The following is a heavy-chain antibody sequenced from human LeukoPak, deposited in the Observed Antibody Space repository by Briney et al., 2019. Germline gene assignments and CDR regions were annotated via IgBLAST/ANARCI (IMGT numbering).Heavy chain of an antibody. V-gene: IGHV4-4*02. D-gene: IGHD2-15*01. J-gene: IGHJ4*02. Sequence: ASGTLSLTCAVSGGSISSSNRWSWVRQPPGKGLEWIGEIYHSGSTNYNPSLKSRVTISVDRSKNQFSLRLSSVTAADTAVYYCARRGYCSGGSCFPFDYWGQGTLVTVSS. CDR2: IYHSGST. CDR1: GGSISSSNR. CDR3: ARRGYCSGGSCFPFDY.